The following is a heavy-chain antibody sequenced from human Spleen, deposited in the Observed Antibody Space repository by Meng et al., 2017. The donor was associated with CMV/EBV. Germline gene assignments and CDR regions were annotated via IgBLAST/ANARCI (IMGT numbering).Heavy chain of an antibody. J-gene: IGHJ6*02. V-gene: IGHV4-59*01. Sequence: SETLSLTCTVSGGSISSYYWSWIRQPPGKGLEWIGYIYYSGSTNYNPSLKSRVTISVDTSKNQFSLKLSSVTAADTAVYYCARGRGSSSWYYYYGMDVWGQGTTVTVSS. D-gene: IGHD6-13*01. CDR3: ARGRGSSSWYYYYGMDV. CDR2: IYYSGST. CDR1: GGSISSYY.